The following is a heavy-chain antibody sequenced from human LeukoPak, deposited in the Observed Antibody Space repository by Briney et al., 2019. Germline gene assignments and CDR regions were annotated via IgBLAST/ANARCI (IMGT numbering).Heavy chain of an antibody. CDR1: GVSITSYY. D-gene: IGHD4-23*01. J-gene: IGHJ5*02. CDR3: ARDKAPGGKHWFDP. Sequence: PSETLSLTCAVSGVSITSYYWSWIRQHPGKGLGWIGYLSDIVSNDYNPSLKGRVTISRDTSKNQFSLRLSSVTAADAAVYYCARDKAPGGKHWFDPWGQGTLVIVSS. CDR2: LSDIVSN. V-gene: IGHV4-59*01.